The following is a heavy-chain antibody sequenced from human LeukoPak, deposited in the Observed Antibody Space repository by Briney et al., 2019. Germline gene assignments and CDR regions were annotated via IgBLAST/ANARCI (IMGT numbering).Heavy chain of an antibody. D-gene: IGHD3-10*01. CDR2: ISGSGGST. CDR3: ASGIL. Sequence: GGSLRLSCAASGFTFDDYAMHWVRQAPGKGLEWVSGISGSGGSTYYADSVKGRFTISRDNAKNSLYLQMNSLRAEDTAVYYCASGILWGQGTLVTVSS. V-gene: IGHV3-23*01. J-gene: IGHJ4*02. CDR1: GFTFDDYA.